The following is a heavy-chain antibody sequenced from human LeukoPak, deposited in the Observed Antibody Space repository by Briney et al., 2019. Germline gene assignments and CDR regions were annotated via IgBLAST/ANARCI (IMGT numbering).Heavy chain of an antibody. V-gene: IGHV3-21*01. J-gene: IGHJ6*02. CDR3: ARDTRPNYYYYGMDV. D-gene: IGHD1-1*01. CDR2: ISSSSSYT. Sequence: GGSLRLSCAASGFTFSSYSMNWVRQAPGKGLEWVSSISSSSSYTYYADSVKGRFTISRDNAKNSLYLQMNSLRAEDTAVYYCARDTRPNYYYYGMDVWGQGTTVTVSS. CDR1: GFTFSSYS.